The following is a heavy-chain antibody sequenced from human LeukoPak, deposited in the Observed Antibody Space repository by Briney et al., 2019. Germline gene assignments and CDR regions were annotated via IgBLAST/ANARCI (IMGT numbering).Heavy chain of an antibody. J-gene: IGHJ5*01. Sequence: GGSLRLSCAASGFTFNTYWMSWVRQAPGKGLEWVANIKEDGSEKYYVDSVKGRFTISRDNAKNSLYLQMSSLRAEDTAVFYCARDGYRAINSGGQGTLVTVSS. D-gene: IGHD6-13*01. CDR3: ARDGYRAINS. CDR1: GFTFNTYW. CDR2: IKEDGSEK. V-gene: IGHV3-7*01.